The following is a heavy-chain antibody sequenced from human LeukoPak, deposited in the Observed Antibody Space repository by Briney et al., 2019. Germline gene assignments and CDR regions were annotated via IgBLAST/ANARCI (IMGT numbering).Heavy chain of an antibody. D-gene: IGHD3-22*01. CDR3: ARGGQYVLHYDSSGYPPRGH. Sequence: ASVKVSCKASGYIFTDFYLHWVRQAPGQGLEWMGWINPNSGGTNYAQKFQGRVTMTRDTSISTAYMEQSRLRSDDTAVYYCARGGQYVLHYDSSGYPPRGHWGQGTLVTVSS. CDR2: INPNSGGT. J-gene: IGHJ4*02. CDR1: GYIFTDFY. V-gene: IGHV1-2*02.